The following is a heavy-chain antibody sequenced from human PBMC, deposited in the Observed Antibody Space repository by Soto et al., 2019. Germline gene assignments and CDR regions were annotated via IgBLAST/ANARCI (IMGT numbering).Heavy chain of an antibody. V-gene: IGHV3-43*01. J-gene: IGHJ6*02. CDR1: GFRFDYYN. Sequence: GGSLRLSCAASGFRFDYYNMHWVLQAPGKGLEWVSLITWNGGNTYYADSVKGRFTISRDGTTQSVSLQMTGLKREDTGLYYCARETLSFGSALDVWGQGTTVTVSS. CDR3: ARETLSFGSALDV. D-gene: IGHD3-3*01. CDR2: ITWNGGNT.